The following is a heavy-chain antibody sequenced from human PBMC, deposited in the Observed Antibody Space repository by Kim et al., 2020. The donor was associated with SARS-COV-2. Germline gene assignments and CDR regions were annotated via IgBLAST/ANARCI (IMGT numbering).Heavy chain of an antibody. J-gene: IGHJ4*02. CDR3: AVNEWFGELSFDY. V-gene: IGHV3-30*02. D-gene: IGHD3-10*01. Sequence: YSAANANGRFTISRYNSKNSLYLQMNSVRAADTAVYYCAVNEWFGELSFDYWGQGTLVTVSS.